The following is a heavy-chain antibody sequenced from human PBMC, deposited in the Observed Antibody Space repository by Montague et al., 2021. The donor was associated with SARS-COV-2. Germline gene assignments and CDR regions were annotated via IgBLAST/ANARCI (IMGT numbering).Heavy chain of an antibody. CDR3: AREPSSAFVRFTFDL. J-gene: IGHJ2*01. V-gene: IGHV3-48*03. D-gene: IGHD1-26*01. Sequence: SLRLSCAASGFTVTTYYMNWVRQAPGKGLEWVSYITASGSNIYYTDSVRGRFTVSRDNARNSLFLQMNNLRVEDTAVYYCAREPSSAFVRFTFDLWGHGTLVTVSS. CDR1: GFTVTTYY. CDR2: ITASGSNI.